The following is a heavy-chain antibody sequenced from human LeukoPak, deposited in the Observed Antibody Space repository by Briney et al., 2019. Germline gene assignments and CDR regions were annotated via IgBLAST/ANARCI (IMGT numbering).Heavy chain of an antibody. CDR3: ASRLYDSARNFDY. D-gene: IGHD3-22*01. Sequence: SETLSLTCAVSGGSISISNWWSWVRQPPGKGLEWGGEIYHSGSTNYNPSLKSRVTISVDKSKNQFSLKLSSVTAADTAVYYCASRLYDSARNFDYWGQGTLVTVSS. J-gene: IGHJ4*02. CDR1: GGSISISNW. V-gene: IGHV4-4*02. CDR2: IYHSGST.